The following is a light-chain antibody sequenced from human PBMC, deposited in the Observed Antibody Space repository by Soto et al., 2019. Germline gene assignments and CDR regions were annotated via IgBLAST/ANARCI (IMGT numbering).Light chain of an antibody. CDR3: XXXXXXPT. J-gene: IGKJ5*01. V-gene: IGKV1-33*01. CDR2: DAS. Sequence: QMTQSPSSLSASVRDRVTITCQASQNSNNYLNWYQQKPGRAPKLLIYDASNLEAGVPSRFRGSGSGTDFTFTISRLQPEDIAXXXXXXXXXXPTFXQGTRLEIK. CDR1: QNSNNY.